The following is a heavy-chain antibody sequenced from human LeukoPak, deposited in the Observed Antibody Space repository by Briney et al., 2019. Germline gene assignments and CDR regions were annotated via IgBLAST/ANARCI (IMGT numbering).Heavy chain of an antibody. Sequence: ASVKVSCKASGYAFTGYYMHWVRQAPGQGLEWMGWINPTSGGTNYAQKFQGRVTMTRDTSISTAYMELSRPTSDDTAVYYCARADYGHYFDYWGQGTLVTVSS. CDR3: ARADYGHYFDY. J-gene: IGHJ4*02. V-gene: IGHV1-2*02. CDR1: GYAFTGYY. D-gene: IGHD4-17*01. CDR2: INPTSGGT.